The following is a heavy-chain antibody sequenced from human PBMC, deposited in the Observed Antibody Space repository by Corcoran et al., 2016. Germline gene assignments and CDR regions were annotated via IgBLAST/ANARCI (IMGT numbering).Heavy chain of an antibody. Sequence: QVQLVESGGGVVQPGRSLRLSCAASGFTFSSYGMHWVRQAPGKGLEWVAVISYDGSNKYYADSVKGRFTISRDNSKNTLYLQMNSLRAEDTAVYYCGKDWGQYYEFWSGYYARWGQGTLVTVSS. J-gene: IGHJ4*02. V-gene: IGHV3-30*18. CDR2: ISYDGSNK. D-gene: IGHD3-3*01. CDR3: GKDWGQYYEFWSGYYAR. CDR1: GFTFSSYG.